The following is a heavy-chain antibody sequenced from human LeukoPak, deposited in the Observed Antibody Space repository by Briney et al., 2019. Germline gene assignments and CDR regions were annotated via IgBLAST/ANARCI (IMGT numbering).Heavy chain of an antibody. D-gene: IGHD6-13*01. V-gene: IGHV4-39*07. CDR3: ARIGSYSSSWLDY. J-gene: IGHJ4*02. Sequence: PPETLSLTCTVSGGSISSSSYYWGWIRQPPGKGLEWIGSIYYSGSTYYNPSLKSRVTISVDTSKSQFSLKLSSVTAADTAVYYCARIGSYSSSWLDYWGQGTLVTVSS. CDR2: IYYSGST. CDR1: GGSISSSSYY.